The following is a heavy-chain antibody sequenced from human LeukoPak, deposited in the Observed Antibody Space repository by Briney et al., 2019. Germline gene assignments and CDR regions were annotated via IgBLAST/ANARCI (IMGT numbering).Heavy chain of an antibody. V-gene: IGHV3-23*01. D-gene: IGHD1-26*01. CDR3: AKDQWERGADDAFDI. CDR2: ISGSGGST. J-gene: IGHJ3*02. CDR1: GFTFSSYY. Sequence: PGGSLRLSCVASGFTFSSYYMSWVRQAPGKGLEWVSAISGSGGSTYYADSVKGRFTISRDNSKNTLSLQMNSLRAGDTAVYYCAKDQWERGADDAFDIWGQGTVVTVSS.